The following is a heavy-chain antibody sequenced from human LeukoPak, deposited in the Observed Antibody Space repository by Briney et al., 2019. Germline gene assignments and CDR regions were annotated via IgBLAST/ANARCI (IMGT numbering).Heavy chain of an antibody. V-gene: IGHV1-18*01. CDR1: GYTFTIYG. D-gene: IGHD3-3*01. CDR3: ARDHYDCWSGYYLAARSLMDV. CDR2: ISAYNGNT. J-gene: IGHJ6*03. Sequence: GASVNVSCKASGYTFTIYGISWVRQAPGQGLEWMGWISAYNGNTNYAQKLQGRVTMTTDTSTSTAYMELRSLRSDDTAVYYCARDHYDCWSGYYLAARSLMDVWGKGTTVTVSS.